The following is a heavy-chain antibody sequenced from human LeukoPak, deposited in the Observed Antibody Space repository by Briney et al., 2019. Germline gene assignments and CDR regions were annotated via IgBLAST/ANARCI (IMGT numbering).Heavy chain of an antibody. V-gene: IGHV4-34*01. D-gene: IGHD3-10*01. Sequence: PSETLSLTCAVYGGSFSGYYWSWIRQPPGKGLEWIGEINHSGSTNYNPSLKSRVTISVDTSKNQFSLKLSSVTAADTAVYYCARLVRDAFDIWGQGTMVTVSS. CDR3: ARLVRDAFDI. J-gene: IGHJ3*02. CDR2: INHSGST. CDR1: GGSFSGYY.